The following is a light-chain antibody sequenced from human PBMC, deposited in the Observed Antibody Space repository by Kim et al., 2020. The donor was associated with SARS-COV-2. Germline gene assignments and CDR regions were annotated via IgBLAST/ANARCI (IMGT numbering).Light chain of an antibody. CDR2: SAS. CDR1: QGISIH. CDR3: QEYVTYPYT. J-gene: IGKJ2*01. V-gene: IGKV1-16*02. Sequence: SASVGDSVTITCRASQGISIHLAWFQQRPGKAPKTLVYSASTLESGVPSKFSGSGSGTDFTLTINSLQPEDSATYYCQEYVTYPYTFGQGTKLEI.